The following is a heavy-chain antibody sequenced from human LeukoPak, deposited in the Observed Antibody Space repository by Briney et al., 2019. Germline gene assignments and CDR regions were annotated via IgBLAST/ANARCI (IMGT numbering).Heavy chain of an antibody. V-gene: IGHV4-39*02. D-gene: IGHD3-10*01. J-gene: IGHJ6*02. CDR1: GGSISSSSYY. CDR2: IYYSGST. Sequence: SETLSLTCTVSGGSISSSSYYWGWIRQPPGKGLEWIGSIYYSGSTYYNPSLKSRATISVDTSKNQFSLKLSSVTAADTAVYYCAREASAFSGSYYYYGIDVWGQGTTVTVSS. CDR3: AREASAFSGSYYYYGIDV.